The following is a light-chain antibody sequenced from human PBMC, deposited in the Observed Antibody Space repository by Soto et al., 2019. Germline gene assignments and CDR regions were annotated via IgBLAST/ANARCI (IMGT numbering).Light chain of an antibody. CDR3: CSYAGGGTYV. CDR2: EAN. Sequence: QSVLTQPASVSGSPGRSITISCTGTSSDVGSYDLVSWYQQHPGKAPKLMIYEANKRPSGVSSRFSGSKSGNTASLTISGLQADDEASYSCCSYAGGGTYVFGTGTKVTVL. V-gene: IGLV2-23*01. CDR1: SSDVGSYDL. J-gene: IGLJ1*01.